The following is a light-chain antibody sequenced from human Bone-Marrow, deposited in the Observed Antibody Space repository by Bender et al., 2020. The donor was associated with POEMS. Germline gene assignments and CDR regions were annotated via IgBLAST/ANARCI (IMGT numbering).Light chain of an antibody. J-gene: IGLJ2*01. V-gene: IGLV2-14*01. Sequence: SALTQPASVSGFPGESITISCTGSSSDIGNSDYVSWYQQPPGKAPKLIIYEVEQRPSGVSDRFSGSKSGSAAPLTIAGLRPEDEADYYCMSADTYVGIFGGGTKVTV. CDR3: MSADTYVGI. CDR2: EVE. CDR1: SSDIGNSDY.